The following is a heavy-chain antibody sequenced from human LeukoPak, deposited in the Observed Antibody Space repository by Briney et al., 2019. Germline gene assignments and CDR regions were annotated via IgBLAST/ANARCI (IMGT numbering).Heavy chain of an antibody. Sequence: SETLSPTCTVSGGSISGYYWSWIRQPPGKGLEWIAYIYYSGSTNYNPSLKSRVTISVDTSKNQFSLKLSSVTAADTAVYYCARHSTFFGVVIIKGRVRGPFDYWGQGTLVTVSS. CDR2: IYYSGST. V-gene: IGHV4-59*08. J-gene: IGHJ4*02. CDR1: GGSISGYY. CDR3: ARHSTFFGVVIIKGRVRGPFDY. D-gene: IGHD3-3*01.